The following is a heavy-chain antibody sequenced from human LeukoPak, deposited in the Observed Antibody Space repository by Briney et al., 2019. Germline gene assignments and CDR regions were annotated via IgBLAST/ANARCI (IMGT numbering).Heavy chain of an antibody. D-gene: IGHD6-13*01. J-gene: IGHJ4*02. CDR3: VRDSYTREWHEIESDY. CDR2: IKQDGSLT. V-gene: IGHV3-7*03. Sequence: GFLRLSCATAGFIFSDFWMTWVRQAPGKGLEWVANIKQDGSLTFYMGSAKGRFTISRDNAKSSLYLQMNSLRVGDTAIYYCVRDSYTREWHEIESDYWGQGTLVTVSS. CDR1: GFIFSDFW.